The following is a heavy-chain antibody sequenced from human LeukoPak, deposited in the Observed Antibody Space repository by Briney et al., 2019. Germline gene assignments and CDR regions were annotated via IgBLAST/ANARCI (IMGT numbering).Heavy chain of an antibody. V-gene: IGHV5-51*01. CDR1: GNSFTTYW. Sequence: GESLKISCKGSGNSFTTYWIGWVRQMPGKGLEWMGIIYPGDSDTRYSPSFQGQVTISADKSISTAYLQWSSLRASDTAMYYCARRDSSSWGYDAFDIWGQGTMVTVSS. J-gene: IGHJ3*02. CDR2: IYPGDSDT. D-gene: IGHD6-13*01. CDR3: ARRDSSSWGYDAFDI.